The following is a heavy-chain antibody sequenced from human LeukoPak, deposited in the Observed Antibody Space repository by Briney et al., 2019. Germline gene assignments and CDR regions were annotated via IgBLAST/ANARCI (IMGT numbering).Heavy chain of an antibody. J-gene: IGHJ4*02. CDR1: GFTFSSYA. Sequence: GGSLRLSCAASGFTFSSYAMSWVRQAPGKGLEWVSAISGSGGSTYYADSVKGRFTISRDNSKNTLYLQMNSLRAEDTAVYCCAKVGTYYDFWSGYLFDYWGQGTLDTVSS. D-gene: IGHD3-3*01. V-gene: IGHV3-23*01. CDR2: ISGSGGST. CDR3: AKVGTYYDFWSGYLFDY.